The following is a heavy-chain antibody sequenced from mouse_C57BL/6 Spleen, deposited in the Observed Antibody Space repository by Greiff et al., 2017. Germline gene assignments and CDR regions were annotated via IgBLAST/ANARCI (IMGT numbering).Heavy chain of an antibody. V-gene: IGHV1-53*01. CDR2: INPSNGGT. D-gene: IGHD2-3*01. CDR3: ARGENGYYEGYFDV. CDR1: GYTFTSYW. Sequence: QVQLQQSGTELVKPGASVKLSCKASGYTFTSYWMHWVKQRPGQGLEWIGNINPSNGGTNYNEKFKSKATLTVDKSSSTAYMQLSSLTSEDSAVYDCARGENGYYEGYFDVWGTGTTGTVSS. J-gene: IGHJ1*03.